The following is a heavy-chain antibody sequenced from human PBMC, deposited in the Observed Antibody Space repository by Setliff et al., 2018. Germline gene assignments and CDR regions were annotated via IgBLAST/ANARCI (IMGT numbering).Heavy chain of an antibody. CDR3: ARGGPQTYYYDSSGYYRASPGYYYMDV. J-gene: IGHJ6*03. CDR2: IYTSGST. CDR1: GGSISSGSYY. Sequence: SETLSLTCTVSGGSISSGSYYWSWIRQPAGKGLEWIGRIYTSGSTNYNPSLKSRVTISVDTSKNQFSLKLSSVTAADTAVYYCARGGPQTYYYDSSGYYRASPGYYYMDVWGKGTTVTVSS. V-gene: IGHV4-61*02. D-gene: IGHD3-22*01.